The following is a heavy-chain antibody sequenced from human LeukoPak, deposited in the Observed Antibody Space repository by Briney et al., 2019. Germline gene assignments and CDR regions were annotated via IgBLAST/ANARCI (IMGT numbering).Heavy chain of an antibody. D-gene: IGHD6-13*01. Sequence: SETLSLTCTVSGGPISSGGYYWSWIRQHPGKGLEWIGYIYYSGSTYYNPSLKSRISMSVDTSKNQFSLRLSSVTAADTAVYYCARDKSSSWGPYYYYMDVWGKGTTVTVSS. CDR2: IYYSGST. CDR3: ARDKSSSWGPYYYYMDV. V-gene: IGHV4-61*08. CDR1: GGPISSGGYY. J-gene: IGHJ6*03.